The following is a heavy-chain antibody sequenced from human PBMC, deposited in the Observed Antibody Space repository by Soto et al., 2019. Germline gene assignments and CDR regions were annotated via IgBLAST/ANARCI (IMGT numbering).Heavy chain of an antibody. V-gene: IGHV4-59*01. CDR2: IYYSGST. J-gene: IGHJ4*02. CDR1: GGSISSYY. D-gene: IGHD3-22*01. CDR3: ARVTTYYYDSSGYDYFDY. Sequence: SETLSLTCTVSGGSISSYYWSWIRQPPGKGLEWIGYIYYSGSTNYNPSLKSRVTISVDTSKNQFSLKLSSVTAADTAVYYCARVTTYYYDSSGYDYFDYWGQGTLVTVS.